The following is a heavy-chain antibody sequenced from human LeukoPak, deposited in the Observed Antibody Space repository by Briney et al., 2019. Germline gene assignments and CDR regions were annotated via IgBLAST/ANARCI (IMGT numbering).Heavy chain of an antibody. V-gene: IGHV3-30*02. CDR2: TRYDGSNK. CDR1: GFIFSNYG. CDR3: AKDLYTSGWGYMDV. D-gene: IGHD6-19*01. Sequence: PGGSLRLSCAASGFIFSNYGMHWVRQAPGKGPEWVAFTRYDGSNKFYADSMKGRIIISRDNSKNTLYLQMNSLTAEDTAVYYCAKDLYTSGWGYMDVWGKGTTVTISS. J-gene: IGHJ6*03.